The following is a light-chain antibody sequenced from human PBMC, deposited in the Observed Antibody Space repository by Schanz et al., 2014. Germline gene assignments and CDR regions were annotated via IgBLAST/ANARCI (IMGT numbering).Light chain of an antibody. CDR2: DVS. Sequence: QSALTQPASVSGSPGQSITISCTGTSSDVGGYNYVSWYQQHPGKAPKLMIYDVSNRPSGVPDRFSGSKSGNTASLTISGLQAEDEADYYCCSYAGSYTYWVFGGGTKLTVL. J-gene: IGLJ3*02. CDR1: SSDVGGYNY. CDR3: CSYAGSYTYWV. V-gene: IGLV2-11*01.